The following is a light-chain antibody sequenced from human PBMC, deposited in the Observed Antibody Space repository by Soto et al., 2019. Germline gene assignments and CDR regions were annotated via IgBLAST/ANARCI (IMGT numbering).Light chain of an antibody. J-gene: IGLJ1*01. CDR1: SSNIGSNT. CDR3: AAWDDSLNGYV. V-gene: IGLV1-44*01. Sequence: QSVLTQPPSASGTPGQRVTISCSGSSSNIGSNTVNWYHQLPGTAPKLLIYSINHRPSGVPDRFSGSKSGTSASLAISGLQSEDEADYYCAAWDDSLNGYVFGTGTKLTVL. CDR2: SIN.